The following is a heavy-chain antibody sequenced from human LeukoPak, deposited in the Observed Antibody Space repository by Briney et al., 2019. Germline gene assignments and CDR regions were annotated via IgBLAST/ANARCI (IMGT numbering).Heavy chain of an antibody. CDR3: AKDRHFEGSGSSTWEWDV. CDR2: ISGSGGST. CDR1: GFTFSSYV. J-gene: IGHJ6*04. V-gene: IGHV3-23*01. Sequence: GGSLRLSCAASGFTFSSYVMSWVRQAPGKGLEWVSAISGSGGSTYYAVSVKGRFTISRDKSKNTLSLQMNILRAEDTAVYYCAKDRHFEGSGSSTWEWDVWGKGTTVTVSS. D-gene: IGHD3-10*01.